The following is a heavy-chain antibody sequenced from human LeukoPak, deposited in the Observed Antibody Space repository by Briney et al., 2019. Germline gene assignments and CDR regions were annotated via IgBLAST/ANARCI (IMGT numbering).Heavy chain of an antibody. V-gene: IGHV3-48*01. Sequence: GGSLRLSCAASGFTFSSYSMNWVRQAPGKGLEWVSYISSSSSTIYYADSVEGRFTISRDNAKNSLYLQMNSLRAEDTAVYYCARDRASSNYYGMDVWGQGTTVTVSS. J-gene: IGHJ6*02. CDR3: ARDRASSNYYGMDV. CDR2: ISSSSSTI. CDR1: GFTFSSYS. D-gene: IGHD3-10*01.